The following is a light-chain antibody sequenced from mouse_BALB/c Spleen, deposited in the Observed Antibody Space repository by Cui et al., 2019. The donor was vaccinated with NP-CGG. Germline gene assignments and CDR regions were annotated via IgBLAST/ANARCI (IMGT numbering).Light chain of an antibody. Sequence: QAVVTQESALTTSPGETVTLTCRSSTGTVTTSNYANWVQEKPDHLFTGLIGGTTNRGPGGLATRLGDLMREKDAPITIGAEQAEEETYYCGPLYSNNRWVFGGGTKLTVL. V-gene: IGLV1*01. CDR2: GTT. J-gene: IGLJ1*01. CDR1: TGTVTTSNY. CDR3: GPLYSNNRWV.